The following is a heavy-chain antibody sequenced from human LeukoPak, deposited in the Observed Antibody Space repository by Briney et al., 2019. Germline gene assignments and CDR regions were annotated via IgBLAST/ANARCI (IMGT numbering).Heavy chain of an antibody. CDR2: IGKSGASP. CDR3: AKDRGFYGSATYYFHY. J-gene: IGHJ4*02. Sequence: GGCLRLSCAASGFTFSSHAIKSVRQAPGKGLEWVSGIGKSGASPHYADSVKGRFTISRDNSKNTVFLQMNSLRAEDTAVYFCAKDRGFYGSATYYFHYRGQGTMVTVSS. CDR1: GFTFSSHA. V-gene: IGHV3-23*01. D-gene: IGHD3-10*01.